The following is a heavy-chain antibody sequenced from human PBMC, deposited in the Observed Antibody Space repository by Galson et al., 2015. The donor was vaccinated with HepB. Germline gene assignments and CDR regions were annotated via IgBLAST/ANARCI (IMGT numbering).Heavy chain of an antibody. D-gene: IGHD1-26*01. CDR1: GYTFTSYY. V-gene: IGHV1-46*04. J-gene: IGHJ4*02. Sequence: SVKVSCKASGYTFTSYYMHWVRQAPGQGLEWMGIINPSGGSTSYARKLQGRVTMTRDTSTSTVYMELSSLRSEDTAVYYCAIVGATANFDYWGQGTLVTVSS. CDR2: INPSGGST. CDR3: AIVGATANFDY.